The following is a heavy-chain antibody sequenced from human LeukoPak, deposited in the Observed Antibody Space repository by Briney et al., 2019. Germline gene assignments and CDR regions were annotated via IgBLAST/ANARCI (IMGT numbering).Heavy chain of an antibody. V-gene: IGHV4-4*09. CDR2: IYTSGST. CDR3: ARAVGYYGSGSSGEEWFDP. J-gene: IGHJ5*02. D-gene: IGHD3-10*01. Sequence: SETLSLTCTVSGGSISSYYWSWIRQPPGKGLEWIGYIYTSGSTNYNPSLKSRVTISVDTSKNQFSLKLSSVTAADTAVYYCARAVGYYGSGSSGEEWFDPWGQGTLVTVPS. CDR1: GGSISSYY.